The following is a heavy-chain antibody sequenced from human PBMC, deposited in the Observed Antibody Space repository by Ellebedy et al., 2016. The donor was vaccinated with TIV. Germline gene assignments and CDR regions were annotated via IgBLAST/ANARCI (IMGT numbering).Heavy chain of an antibody. J-gene: IGHJ3*01. Sequence: PGGSLRLSCAASGFRFSNYALSWVRQAPGKGLEWVSAISGSALSTYYADSVKGRFTISRDSSKNTLYLQMNSLRADDTATYYCAKFASGPPYDAFHLWGLGTMVTVSA. CDR3: AKFASGPPYDAFHL. D-gene: IGHD3-3*01. V-gene: IGHV3-23*01. CDR2: ISGSALST. CDR1: GFRFSNYA.